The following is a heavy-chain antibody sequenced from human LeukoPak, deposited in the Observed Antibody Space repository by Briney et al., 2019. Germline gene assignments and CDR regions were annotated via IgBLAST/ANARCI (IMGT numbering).Heavy chain of an antibody. CDR3: ARVRPITIFGVPDPYFDY. V-gene: IGHV3-48*01. J-gene: IGHJ4*02. CDR2: ISSSSSTI. CDR1: GFTFSSYS. D-gene: IGHD3-3*01. Sequence: GGPLRLSCAASGFTFSSYSMNWVRQAPGKGLEWVSYISSSSSTIYYADSVKGRFTISRDNSKNTLYLQMNSLRAEDTAVYYCARVRPITIFGVPDPYFDYWGQGTLVTVSS.